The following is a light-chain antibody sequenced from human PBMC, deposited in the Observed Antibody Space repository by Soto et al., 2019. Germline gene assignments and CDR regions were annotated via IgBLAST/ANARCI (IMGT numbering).Light chain of an antibody. CDR3: AAWDDSLNGRV. Sequence: QLVLTQPPSASGTPGQWVTISCSGSSSNIGSNTVNWYQQLPGTAPRLLIYSNNQRPSGVPDRFSASKSGTSGSLAISGLQSEDEADYYCAAWDDSLNGRVFGGGTKVTVL. CDR2: SNN. V-gene: IGLV1-44*01. CDR1: SSNIGSNT. J-gene: IGLJ3*02.